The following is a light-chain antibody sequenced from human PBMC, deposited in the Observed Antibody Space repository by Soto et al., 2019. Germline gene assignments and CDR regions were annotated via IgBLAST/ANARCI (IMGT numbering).Light chain of an antibody. CDR3: ASWEDSLKVYV. CDR1: GSNIGSNP. Sequence: QSVLTQPPSASGAPGQRVTISCSGSGSNIGSNPVTWYQQLPRTAPKLLIYNTNQRPSGVPERFSASRSGTSASLAISGLQAEDEADYFCASWEDSLKVYVLETGTKLTVL. CDR2: NTN. J-gene: IGLJ1*01. V-gene: IGLV1-44*01.